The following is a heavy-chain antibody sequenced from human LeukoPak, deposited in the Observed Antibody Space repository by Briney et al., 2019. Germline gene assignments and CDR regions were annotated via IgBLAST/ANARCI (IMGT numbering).Heavy chain of an antibody. CDR2: IYNRGNT. Sequence: SETLSLTCTVSVGSISSYYGSWIRQPPAKVLELVGNIYNRGNTHYKPSLKSRVTISAATSTTQFSLNLRSANAADTDVYYCERERGLGVVTQEIDCWGQGTMVTVSS. CDR3: ERERGLGVVTQEIDC. J-gene: IGHJ4*02. CDR1: VGSISSYY. D-gene: IGHD2-15*01. V-gene: IGHV4-4*08.